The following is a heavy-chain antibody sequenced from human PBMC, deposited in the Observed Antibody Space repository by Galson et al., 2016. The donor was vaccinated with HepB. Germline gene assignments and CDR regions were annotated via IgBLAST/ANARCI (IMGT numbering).Heavy chain of an antibody. Sequence: SVKVSCKASGYTFTSYYIHWVRQAPGQGLEWMGIINPSGGGTSYAQRFQGRVTMTRDTSTSTVYMGLSSLRSEDTAVYYCARDPVYYVFWSGSYPFNWFDPWGQGTLVTVPS. CDR1: GYTFTSYY. CDR2: INPSGGGT. V-gene: IGHV1-46*01. J-gene: IGHJ5*02. CDR3: ARDPVYYVFWSGSYPFNWFDP. D-gene: IGHD3-3*01.